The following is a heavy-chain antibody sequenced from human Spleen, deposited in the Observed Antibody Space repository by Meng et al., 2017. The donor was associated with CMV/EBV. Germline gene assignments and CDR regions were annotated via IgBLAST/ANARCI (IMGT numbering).Heavy chain of an antibody. CDR2: IKSTTDGGTT. CDR3: ATTQVGAPDY. Sequence: CAVSGLTFSHAWMSWVRQAPGKGLEWVGRIKSTTDGGTTDYAAPVKGRFTISRDDSKNTVHLQMNSLKSEDTAIYYCATTQVGAPDYWGQGTLVTVSS. CDR1: GLTFSHAW. D-gene: IGHD1-26*01. V-gene: IGHV3-15*01. J-gene: IGHJ4*02.